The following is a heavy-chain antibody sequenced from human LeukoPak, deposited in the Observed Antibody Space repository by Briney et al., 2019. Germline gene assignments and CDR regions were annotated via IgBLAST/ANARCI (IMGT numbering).Heavy chain of an antibody. V-gene: IGHV3-11*04. Sequence: GGSLRLSCAASGFTVSRNYMSWVRQAPGRGLEWVSGISGSGDSTYYADSVKGRFTISRDNAKNSLYLQMNSLRAEDTAVYYCAELGITMIGGVWGKGTTVTISS. J-gene: IGHJ6*04. CDR2: ISGSGDST. D-gene: IGHD3-10*02. CDR3: AELGITMIGGV. CDR1: GFTVSRNY.